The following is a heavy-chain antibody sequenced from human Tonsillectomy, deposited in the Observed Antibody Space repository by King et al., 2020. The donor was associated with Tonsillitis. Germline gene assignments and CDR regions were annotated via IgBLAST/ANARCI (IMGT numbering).Heavy chain of an antibody. J-gene: IGHJ5*02. D-gene: IGHD6-13*01. V-gene: IGHV4-34*01. CDR2: INHSGST. CDR3: ARGARYSSTRGWFDP. Sequence: VQLQQWGAGLLKPSETLSLTCAVYGGSFSGYYWSWIRQPPGKGLEWIGEINHSGSTNYNPSLKSRVTVSVDTSKNQFSLKLSSVTAADTAVSYCARGARYSSTRGWFDPWGQGTLVTVSS. CDR1: GGSFSGYY.